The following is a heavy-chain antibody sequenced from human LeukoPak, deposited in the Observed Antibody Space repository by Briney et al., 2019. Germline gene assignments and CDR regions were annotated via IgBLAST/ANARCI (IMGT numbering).Heavy chain of an antibody. D-gene: IGHD3-22*01. Sequence: PSETLSLTCTVSGASISSYYWSWIRQPPGRGREGIGYISYSGSTNYNPSLKSRVTISVDTSKNQFSLKLSSVTAADTAVYYCARTAYYYDSSGHYAVYYFDYWGQGTLVTVSS. V-gene: IGHV4-59*08. CDR1: GASISSYY. CDR3: ARTAYYYDSSGHYAVYYFDY. J-gene: IGHJ4*02. CDR2: ISYSGST.